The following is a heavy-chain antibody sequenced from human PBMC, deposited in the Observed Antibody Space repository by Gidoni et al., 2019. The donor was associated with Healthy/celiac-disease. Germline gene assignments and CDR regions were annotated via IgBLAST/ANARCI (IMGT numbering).Heavy chain of an antibody. V-gene: IGHV4-34*01. CDR2: INHSGST. CDR1: GGSFSGYY. Sequence: VQLQQWGAGLLKPSETLSLTCAVYGGSFSGYYWSWIRQPPGKGLEWTGEINHSGSTNYNPSLKSRGTISVDTSKNQFSLKLSSVTAADTAVYYCARETHSSSWYHYYYMDVWGKGTTVTVSS. J-gene: IGHJ6*03. CDR3: ARETHSSSWYHYYYMDV. D-gene: IGHD6-13*01.